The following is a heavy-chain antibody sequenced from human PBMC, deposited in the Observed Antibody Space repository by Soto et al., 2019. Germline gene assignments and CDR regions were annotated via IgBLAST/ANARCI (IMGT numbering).Heavy chain of an antibody. Sequence: GASVKVSCKASGYTFSDYYIHWVRQAPGQGLEWMGWINPNSGGTKYAPKFQGGVTMTRDTSITTAYMELSRLRSGDTAVYYCARSPFGYSSSWYLGYWGQGTLVTVSS. CDR3: ARSPFGYSSSWYLGY. J-gene: IGHJ4*02. CDR1: GYTFSDYY. D-gene: IGHD6-13*01. CDR2: INPNSGGT. V-gene: IGHV1-2*02.